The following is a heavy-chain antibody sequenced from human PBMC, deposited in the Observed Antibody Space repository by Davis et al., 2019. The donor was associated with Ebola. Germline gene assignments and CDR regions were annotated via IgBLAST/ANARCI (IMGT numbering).Heavy chain of an antibody. Sequence: ASVKVSCKASGYTFTDYYIHWVRQAPGQGLEWMGWINPNGGGTKYAQDFQGRVTMTRDTSLSSAYMELSSLRSDDTAVYYCARDDCSSTSCYGPVGYWGQGTLVTVSS. V-gene: IGHV1-2*02. CDR2: INPNGGGT. CDR1: GYTFTDYY. J-gene: IGHJ4*02. CDR3: ARDDCSSTSCYGPVGY. D-gene: IGHD2-2*01.